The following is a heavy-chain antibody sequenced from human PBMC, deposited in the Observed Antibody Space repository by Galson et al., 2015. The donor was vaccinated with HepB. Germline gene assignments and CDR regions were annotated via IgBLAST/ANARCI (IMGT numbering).Heavy chain of an antibody. V-gene: IGHV3-53*01. D-gene: IGHD6-19*01. CDR1: GFTVSSNY. J-gene: IGHJ4*02. CDR2: IYSGGST. Sequence: SLRLSCAASGFTVSSNYMSWVRQAPGKGLEWVSVIYSGGSTYYADSVKGRFTISRDNSKNTLYLQMNSLRAEDTAVYYCARRGQWLAGAVDYWGQGTLVTVSS. CDR3: ARRGQWLAGAVDY.